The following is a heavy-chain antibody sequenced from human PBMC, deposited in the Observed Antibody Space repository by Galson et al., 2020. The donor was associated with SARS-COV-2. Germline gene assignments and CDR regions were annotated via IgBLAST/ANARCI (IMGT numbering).Heavy chain of an antibody. Sequence: ASVKVSCKASGGSFSSKAFSWVRQAPGQGLEWMGRIIPVLPIADYAQKFQGRVTITADISTNTASMELTSLTSEDTAVYFCAREIYGDYFDFWGQGSLVTVSS. J-gene: IGHJ4*02. CDR2: IIPVLPIA. CDR3: AREIYGDYFDF. D-gene: IGHD3-16*01. V-gene: IGHV1-69*04. CDR1: GGSFSSKA.